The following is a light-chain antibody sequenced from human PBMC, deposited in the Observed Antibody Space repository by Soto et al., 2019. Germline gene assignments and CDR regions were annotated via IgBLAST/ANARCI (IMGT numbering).Light chain of an antibody. CDR2: SNN. V-gene: IGLV1-44*01. J-gene: IGLJ2*01. CDR3: AAWDDSLNGVV. CDR1: SSNIGSDA. Sequence: QSVLTQPPSASGTPGQRVTISCSGSSSNIGSDAVNWYQRFPGTAPKLLIYSNNDRPSGVPARFSGSKSGTSASLAISGLQSEDEADYYCAAWDDSLNGVVFGGGTKLTVL.